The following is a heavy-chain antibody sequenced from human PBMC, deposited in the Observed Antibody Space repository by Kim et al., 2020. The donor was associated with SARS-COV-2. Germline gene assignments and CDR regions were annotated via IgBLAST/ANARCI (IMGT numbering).Heavy chain of an antibody. CDR3: ARLPHDSSGYVDC. J-gene: IGHJ4*02. V-gene: IGHV4-39*01. D-gene: IGHD3-22*01. CDR1: GDSISSSFNY. Sequence: SETLSLTCTDSGDSISSSFNYWGWIRQPPGKGLEWIGSVYHSGTTYDSPSLKSRVTVSVDTSKNEFSLKVTSVTAADTAVYFCARLPHDSSGYVDCWGQGILVTVSS. CDR2: VYHSGTT.